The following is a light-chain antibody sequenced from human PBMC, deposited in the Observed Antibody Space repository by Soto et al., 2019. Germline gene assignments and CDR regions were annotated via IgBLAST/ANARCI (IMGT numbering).Light chain of an antibody. CDR2: GTS. Sequence: EIVLTQSPGTLSLSPGESATLSCRASQSVSSNSLAWYRRNPGQPPSLLIYGTSTRATGIPRRCSGSGSGTDFTLTIPRPEPEEFAVYYCQQYGGSPPTFGQGTRVEVK. CDR1: QSVSSNS. CDR3: QQYGGSPPT. J-gene: IGKJ1*01. V-gene: IGKV3-20*01.